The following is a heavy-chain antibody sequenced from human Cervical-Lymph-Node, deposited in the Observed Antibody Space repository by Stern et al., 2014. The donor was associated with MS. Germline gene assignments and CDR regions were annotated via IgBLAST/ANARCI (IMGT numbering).Heavy chain of an antibody. CDR1: GYTFSSYA. Sequence: QVQLVQSGAEVKKPGASVKVSCKASGYTFSSYAMHWVRQAPGQRLEWMGWIIAGNGNTKYSQNCQGRVTINRDTSASTAYMELSSLRSEDTAVYYCARSYDFPIFDSWGQGTLVTVSS. J-gene: IGHJ4*02. D-gene: IGHD3-3*01. V-gene: IGHV1-3*01. CDR2: IIAGNGNT. CDR3: ARSYDFPIFDS.